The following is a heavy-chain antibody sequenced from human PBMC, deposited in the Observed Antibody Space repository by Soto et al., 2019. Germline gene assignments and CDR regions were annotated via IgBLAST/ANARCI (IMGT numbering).Heavy chain of an antibody. CDR3: ARGWGYETTDYYYAY. J-gene: IGHJ4*02. Sequence: QVQLVQSGAEVKKPGSSVKVSCKASGGTFSRHSVSWVRQAPGQGLEWMGGIIPMFGTAKYAQKFQGRVTIIADESTSTVYMELSSLRSEDTAIYYCARGWGYETTDYYYAYWGQGTLVIVSS. V-gene: IGHV1-69*01. D-gene: IGHD3-16*01. CDR2: IIPMFGTA. CDR1: GGTFSRHS.